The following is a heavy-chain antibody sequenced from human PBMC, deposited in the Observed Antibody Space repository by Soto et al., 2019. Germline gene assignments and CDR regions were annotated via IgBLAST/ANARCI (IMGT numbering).Heavy chain of an antibody. V-gene: IGHV3-53*01. Sequence: RRLSCAASGFTVSSNYMSWVRQAPGKGLEWVSVIYSGGSTYYADSVKGRFTISRDNSKNTLYLQMNSLRAEDTAVYYCARDGDTSSSDYWGQGTLVTVSS. CDR2: IYSGGST. D-gene: IGHD5-18*01. CDR3: ARDGDTSSSDY. CDR1: GFTVSSNY. J-gene: IGHJ4*02.